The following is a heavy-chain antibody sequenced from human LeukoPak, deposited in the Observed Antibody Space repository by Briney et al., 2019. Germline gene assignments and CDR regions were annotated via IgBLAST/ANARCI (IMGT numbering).Heavy chain of an antibody. CDR2: IYYSGST. CDR3: ARRDGSGSYFKPFDY. V-gene: IGHV4-39*01. D-gene: IGHD3-10*01. Sequence: SETLSLTCTVSGDSISSSSSYWGWIRQPPGEGLEWIGSIYYSGSTYYNTSLKSRVTISVDTSKNQFSLKLSSVTAADTAVYYCARRDGSGSYFKPFDYWGQGTLVTVSS. CDR1: GDSISSSSSY. J-gene: IGHJ4*02.